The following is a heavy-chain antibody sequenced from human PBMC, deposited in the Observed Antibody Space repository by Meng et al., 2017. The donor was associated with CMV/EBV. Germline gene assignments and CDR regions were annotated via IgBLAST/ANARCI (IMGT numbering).Heavy chain of an antibody. D-gene: IGHD5-12*01. J-gene: IGHJ4*02. Sequence: GESLKISCAASGFTFDDYAMHWVRQAPGKGLEWVSSISSSSSYIYYADSVKGRFTISRDNAKNSLYLQMNSLRAEDTAVYYCARGGSGYGSDYWGQGTLVTVSS. V-gene: IGHV3-21*01. CDR2: ISSSSSYI. CDR1: GFTFDDYA. CDR3: ARGGSGYGSDY.